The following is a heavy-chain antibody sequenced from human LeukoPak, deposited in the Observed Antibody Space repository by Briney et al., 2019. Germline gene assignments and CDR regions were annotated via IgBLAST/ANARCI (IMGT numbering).Heavy chain of an antibody. D-gene: IGHD3-16*01. J-gene: IGHJ5*02. CDR1: GYTFTSYG. Sequence: ASVKVSCKASGYTFTSYGISWVRQAPGQGLEWMGWISAYNGNTNYAQKLQGRVTMTTDTSTSTAYMELRSLRSDDTAVYYCARGSWSVWDPPESRPFDPWGQGTLVTVSS. CDR2: ISAYNGNT. CDR3: ARGSWSVWDPPESRPFDP. V-gene: IGHV1-18*01.